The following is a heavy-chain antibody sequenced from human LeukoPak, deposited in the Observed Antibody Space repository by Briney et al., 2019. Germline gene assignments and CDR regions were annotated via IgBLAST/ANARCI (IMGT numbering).Heavy chain of an antibody. CDR2: INHSGST. CDR3: ARRSSKRFNWYFDL. D-gene: IGHD5-24*01. J-gene: IGHJ2*01. CDR1: GGSFSGYY. Sequence: PSETLSLTCAVYGGSFSGYYWSWIRQPPGKGLEWMGEINHSGSTNYNPSLKSRVTISVDTSKNHFSLKLSSVTAADTAVYYCARRSSKRFNWYFDLWGRGTLVTVSS. V-gene: IGHV4-34*01.